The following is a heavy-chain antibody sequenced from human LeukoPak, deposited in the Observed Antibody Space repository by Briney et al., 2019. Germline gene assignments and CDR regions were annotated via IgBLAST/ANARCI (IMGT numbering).Heavy chain of an antibody. CDR1: GFTFSSYG. CDR3: ALYYYYDSSGYYYGMDV. CDR2: ISYDGSNK. D-gene: IGHD3-22*01. J-gene: IGHJ6*02. Sequence: EGSLRLSCAASGFTFSSYGMHWVRQAPGKGLEWVAVISYDGSNKYYADSVKGRFTISRDNSKNTLYLQMNSLRAEDTAVYYCALYYYYDSSGYYYGMDVWGQGTTVTVSS. V-gene: IGHV3-30*03.